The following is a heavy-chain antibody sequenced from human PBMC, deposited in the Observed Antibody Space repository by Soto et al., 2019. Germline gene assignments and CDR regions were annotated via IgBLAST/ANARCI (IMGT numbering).Heavy chain of an antibody. Sequence: PSETLSLTCAVYGDSFTKYYWSWIRQPPGKGLEWIGEINHSGRTNFNPSLKSRVTISVDRSKNQFSLKLRSVTAADTGDYYCASWLVGAPFDSWGHGTLVTVYS. J-gene: IGHJ4*01. D-gene: IGHD1-26*01. V-gene: IGHV4-34*01. CDR1: GDSFTKYY. CDR2: INHSGRT. CDR3: ASWLVGAPFDS.